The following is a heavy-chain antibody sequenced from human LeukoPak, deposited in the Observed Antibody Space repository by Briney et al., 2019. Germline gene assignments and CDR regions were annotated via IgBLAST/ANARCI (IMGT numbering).Heavy chain of an antibody. CDR2: IKSDGST. J-gene: IGHJ1*01. CDR1: GFTFSSYW. D-gene: IGHD3-22*01. Sequence: GGSLTLSCAASGFTFSSYWMHWVRQAPGKGLVWVSRIKSDGSTRYADSVKGRFTVSRDNAKNTVSLQMNSLRAEDTGVYYCARAPSEIGGYYPEYFRHWGQGTLVIVSS. V-gene: IGHV3-74*01. CDR3: ARAPSEIGGYYPEYFRH.